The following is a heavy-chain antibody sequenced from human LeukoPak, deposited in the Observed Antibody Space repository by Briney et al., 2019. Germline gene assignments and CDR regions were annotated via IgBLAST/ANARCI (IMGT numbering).Heavy chain of an antibody. V-gene: IGHV3-23*01. J-gene: IGHJ4*02. CDR3: TPRGVITDFDY. CDR2: ISGSGGST. D-gene: IGHD3-10*01. Sequence: PGGSLRLSCAASGFTFTTFAMSWVRQALGKGLEWVSGISGSGGSTYYADSVKGRFTISRDNSKNTLYLQMNSLRAEDTAVYYCTPRGVITDFDYWGQGTLVTVSS. CDR1: GFTFTTFA.